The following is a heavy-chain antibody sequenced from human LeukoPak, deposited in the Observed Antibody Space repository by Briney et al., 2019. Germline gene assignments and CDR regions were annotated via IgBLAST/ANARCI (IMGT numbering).Heavy chain of an antibody. CDR3: ARARGPQDFDY. CDR2: VKPDGSEQ. CDR1: GFTFNNFW. V-gene: IGHV3-7*01. Sequence: GGSLRLSCVVSGFTFNNFWMSWVRQAPGKGLEWVANVKPDGSEQYYVDSVKGRFTISRDFFKKSLYLQMNSLRAEDTAVYYCARARGPQDFDYWGQGTLVTVSS. J-gene: IGHJ4*02.